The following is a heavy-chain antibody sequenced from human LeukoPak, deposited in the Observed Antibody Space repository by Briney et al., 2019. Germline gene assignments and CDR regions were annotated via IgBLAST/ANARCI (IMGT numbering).Heavy chain of an antibody. CDR3: ARVSVVPAAPYYYYYMDV. CDR1: GGSFSGYY. J-gene: IGHJ6*03. V-gene: IGHV4-34*01. Sequence: KPSETLSLTRAVYGGSFSGYYWSWIRQPPGKGLEWIGEINHSGSTNYNPSLKSRVTISVDTSKNQFSLKLSSVTAADTAVYYCARVSVVPAAPYYYYYMDVWGKGTTVTVSS. D-gene: IGHD2-2*01. CDR2: INHSGST.